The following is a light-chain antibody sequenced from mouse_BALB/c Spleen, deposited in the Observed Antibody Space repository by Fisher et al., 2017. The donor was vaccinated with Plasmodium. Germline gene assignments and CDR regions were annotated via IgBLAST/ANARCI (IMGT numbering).Light chain of an antibody. Sequence: DIVITQSPATLSVTPGDRVSLSCRASQSITNYLHWYHQKSRESPRLLIKCASQSISGIPSKFSGSGSGTDFTLSINSVEIEDFGMYFCQQSNSWPYTFGGGTKLEIK. J-gene: IGKJ2*01. V-gene: IGKV5-45*01. CDR2: CAS. CDR1: QSITNY. CDR3: QQSNSWPYT.